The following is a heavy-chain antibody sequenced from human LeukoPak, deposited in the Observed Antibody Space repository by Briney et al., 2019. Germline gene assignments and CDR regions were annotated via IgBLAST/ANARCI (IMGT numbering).Heavy chain of an antibody. D-gene: IGHD6-13*01. V-gene: IGHV1-69*05. Sequence: GSSVKVSCKASGGTFSSYAISWVRQAPGQGLEWMGGIIPIFGTANCAQKLQGRVTMTTDTSTSTAYMELRSLRSDDTAVYYCARGPGTPHYFDYWGQGTLVTVSS. CDR2: IIPIFGTA. J-gene: IGHJ4*02. CDR3: ARGPGTPHYFDY. CDR1: GGTFSSYA.